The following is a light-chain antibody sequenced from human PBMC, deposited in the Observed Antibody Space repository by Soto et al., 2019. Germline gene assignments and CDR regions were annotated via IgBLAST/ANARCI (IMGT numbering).Light chain of an antibody. CDR3: GEWDDSLRLYV. V-gene: IGLV1-51*01. CDR1: SSNIGKYY. CDR2: DSN. J-gene: IGLJ1*01. Sequence: QSALTQHHSVSAAPEQTATISCSGSSSNIGKYYVSWYQQLPGEAPKLLIYDSNKRPSGIPERYSASRSGTSATLGITGLKTGDEADYYCGEWDDSLRLYVFGPGTKVTVL.